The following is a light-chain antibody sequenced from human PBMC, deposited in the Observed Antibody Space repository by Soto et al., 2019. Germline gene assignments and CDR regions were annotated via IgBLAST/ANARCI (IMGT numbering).Light chain of an antibody. J-gene: IGKJ1*01. CDR1: QRMSGF. CDR2: DAS. CDR3: QHYSSNLGT. Sequence: DIQMTQSPSTLSASVGDRVTITCRASQRMSGFLAWYQQKPGKAPQLLISDASSLESGVPSRFRAGGCGRGLTLTISSLQPEDFATYYCQHYSSNLGTLGPGTKVDIK. V-gene: IGKV1-5*01.